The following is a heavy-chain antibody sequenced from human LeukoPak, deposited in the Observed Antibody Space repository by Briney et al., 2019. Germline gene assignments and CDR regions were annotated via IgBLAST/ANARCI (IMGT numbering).Heavy chain of an antibody. CDR2: IYYSGNT. D-gene: IGHD4-17*01. J-gene: IGHJ4*02. Sequence: SETLSLTCTVSGDSISTSNSYWGWFRQPPGKGLEWIGSIYYSGNTYYNASLKSRVTISVDTSKNQFSLKFTSVTAADTAVYYCAREGGDYGDYYWGQGTLVTVSS. V-gene: IGHV4-39*02. CDR3: AREGGDYGDYY. CDR1: GDSISTSNSY.